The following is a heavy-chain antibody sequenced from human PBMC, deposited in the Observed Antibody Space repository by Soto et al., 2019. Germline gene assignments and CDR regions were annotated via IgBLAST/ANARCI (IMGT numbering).Heavy chain of an antibody. CDR3: ARDFLQELNYGDPSLDY. CDR1: GFTFSSYW. D-gene: IGHD4-17*01. CDR2: IKQDGSEK. V-gene: IGHV3-7*01. Sequence: GGSLRLSCAASGFTFSSYWMSWVRQAPGKGLEWVANIKQDGSEKYYVDSVKGRFTISRDNAKNSLYLQMNSLRAEDTAVYYCARDFLQELNYGDPSLDYWGQGTLVTVSS. J-gene: IGHJ4*02.